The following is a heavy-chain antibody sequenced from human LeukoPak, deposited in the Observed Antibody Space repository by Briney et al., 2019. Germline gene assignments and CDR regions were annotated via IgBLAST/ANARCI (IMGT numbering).Heavy chain of an antibody. Sequence: PGGFLRLSCAASGFTFNSYAMSWVRQAPGKGLEWVSAISGSGGSTYYADSVKGRFTISRDNSKNTLYLQMNSLRAEDTAVYYCAKDIGGYEGDYFDYWGQGTLVTVSS. V-gene: IGHV3-23*01. J-gene: IGHJ4*02. CDR1: GFTFNSYA. CDR3: AKDIGGYEGDYFDY. CDR2: ISGSGGST. D-gene: IGHD5-12*01.